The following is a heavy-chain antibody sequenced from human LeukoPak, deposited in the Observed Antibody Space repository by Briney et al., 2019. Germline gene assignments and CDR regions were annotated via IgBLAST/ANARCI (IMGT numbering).Heavy chain of an antibody. J-gene: IGHJ5*02. CDR1: GFTFSSYA. V-gene: IGHV3-23*01. D-gene: IGHD1-1*01. CDR2: ISSSGGST. Sequence: PGGSLRLSCAASGFTFSSYAMSWVRQAPGKGLEWVSAISSSGGSTYYADSVKGRFTISRDNAKNSLYLQMNGLRAEDTAVYYCARGATDVTRWFDPWGQGTRVTVSS. CDR3: ARGATDVTRWFDP.